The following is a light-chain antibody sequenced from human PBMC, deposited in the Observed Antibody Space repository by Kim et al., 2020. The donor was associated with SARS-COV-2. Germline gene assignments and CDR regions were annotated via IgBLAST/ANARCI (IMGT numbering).Light chain of an antibody. CDR3: QVWDSSSDHVV. J-gene: IGLJ2*01. CDR1: KVGSKS. V-gene: IGLV3-21*04. Sequence: APCKSARITGGGNKVGSKSVHWYQQKPGHAPVLVIYYDSDRPSGIPERFSGSNSGNTATLTISRVEAGDEADYYCQVWDSSSDHVVFGGGTQLTVL. CDR2: YDS.